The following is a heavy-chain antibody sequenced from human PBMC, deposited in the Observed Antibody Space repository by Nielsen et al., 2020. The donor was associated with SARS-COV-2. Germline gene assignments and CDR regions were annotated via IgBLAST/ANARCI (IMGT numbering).Heavy chain of an antibody. D-gene: IGHD5-12*01. CDR3: ARDVSGIGEGIAATIEDSGFDY. CDR2: INPSGGST. Sequence: WVRQAPGQGLEWMGIINPSGGSTSYAQKFQGRVTMTRDTSTSTVYMELSSLRSEDTAVYYCARDVSGIGEGIAATIEDSGFDYWGQGTLVTVSS. J-gene: IGHJ4*02. V-gene: IGHV1-46*01.